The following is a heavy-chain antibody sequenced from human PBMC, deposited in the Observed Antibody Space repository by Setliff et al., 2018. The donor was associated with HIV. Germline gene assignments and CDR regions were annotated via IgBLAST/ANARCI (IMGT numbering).Heavy chain of an antibody. V-gene: IGHV4-38-2*02. Sequence: PSETLSLTCSVSGYVISSGYYWGWIRQPPGKGLEWIGSIYHGGSTYQNPSLRNRVTISIDTWKNQFPLKLRSVTAADTAVYYCARDHCSSSGCYEYSYYGMDVWGQGTTVTVSS. CDR3: ARDHCSSSGCYEYSYYGMDV. CDR2: IYHGGST. J-gene: IGHJ6*02. D-gene: IGHD2-2*01. CDR1: GYVISSGYY.